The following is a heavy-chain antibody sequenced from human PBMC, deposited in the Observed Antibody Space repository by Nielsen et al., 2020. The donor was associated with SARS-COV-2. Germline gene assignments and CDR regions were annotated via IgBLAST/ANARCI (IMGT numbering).Heavy chain of an antibody. D-gene: IGHD2-21*01. V-gene: IGHV3-11*04. CDR1: GFTFSDYY. CDR3: ARDSSSRVLFDYYYYGMDV. J-gene: IGHJ6*02. CDR2: ISSSGSTI. Sequence: GESLKISCAASGFTFSDYYMSWIRQAPGKGLEWVSYISSSGSTIYYADSVKGRFTISRDNAKNSLYLQMNSLRAEDTAVYYCARDSSSRVLFDYYYYGMDVWGQGTTVTVSS.